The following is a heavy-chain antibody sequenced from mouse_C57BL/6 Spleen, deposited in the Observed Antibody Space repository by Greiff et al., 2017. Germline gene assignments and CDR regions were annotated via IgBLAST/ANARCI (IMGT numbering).Heavy chain of an antibody. Sequence: QVQLQQPGAELVKPGASVKLSCKASGYTFTSYWMHWVKQRPGQGLEWIGMIHPNSGSTNYNEKFKSKATLTVDKSSSTAYMQLSSLTSEDSAVYYCAPQGTGQATGAMEYWGQGTSVTVSS. CDR2: IHPNSGST. CDR3: APQGTGQATGAMEY. CDR1: GYTFTSYW. V-gene: IGHV1-64*01. J-gene: IGHJ4*01. D-gene: IGHD3-2*02.